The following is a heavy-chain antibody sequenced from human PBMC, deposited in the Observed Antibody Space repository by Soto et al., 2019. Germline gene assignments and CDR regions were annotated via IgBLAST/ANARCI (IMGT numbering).Heavy chain of an antibody. CDR3: AKDKRQLGKDTNYYYGMDV. CDR1: GFTFSSYA. CDR2: ISGSGGST. Sequence: GGSLSLSCAASGFTFSSYAMSWVRQAPGKGLEWVSAISGSGGSTYYADSVKGRFTISRDNSKNTLYLQMNSLRAEDTAVYYCAKDKRQLGKDTNYYYGMDVWGQGTTVTVSS. D-gene: IGHD7-27*01. J-gene: IGHJ6*02. V-gene: IGHV3-23*01.